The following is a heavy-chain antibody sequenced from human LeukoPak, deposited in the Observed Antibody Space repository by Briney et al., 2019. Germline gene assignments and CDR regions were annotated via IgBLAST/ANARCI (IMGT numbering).Heavy chain of an antibody. D-gene: IGHD2-15*01. J-gene: IGHJ5*02. V-gene: IGHV3-7*03. CDR2: IKQDGSEK. CDR1: GFTFSSYW. Sequence: GGSLRLSCAASGFTFSSYWMSWVRQAPGKGLEWVANIKQDGSEKYYVDSVKGRFTISRDNAKNSLYLQMNSLRAEDTAVYYCARDIVVVVAAPHNWFDPWGQGTLVTVSS. CDR3: ARDIVVVVAAPHNWFDP.